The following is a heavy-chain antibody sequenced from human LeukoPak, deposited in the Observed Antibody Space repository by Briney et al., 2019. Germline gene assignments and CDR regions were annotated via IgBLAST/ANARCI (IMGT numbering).Heavy chain of an antibody. V-gene: IGHV3-53*01. CDR2: IYSGGST. Sequence: GGSLRLSCAASGFTVSSNYMSWVRQAPGKGLEWVSVIYSGGSTYYADSVKGRFTISRDNSKNTLYLQMNSLRAEDTAVYYCARDRRGYDTSGYYSHFDYWGQGTLVTVSS. CDR1: GFTVSSNY. D-gene: IGHD3-22*01. J-gene: IGHJ4*02. CDR3: ARDRRGYDTSGYYSHFDY.